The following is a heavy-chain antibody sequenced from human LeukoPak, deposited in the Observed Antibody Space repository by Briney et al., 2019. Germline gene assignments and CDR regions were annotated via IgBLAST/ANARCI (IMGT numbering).Heavy chain of an antibody. Sequence: PSETLSLTCTVSGGSISSSSYYWGWSRQPPGKGLEWIGSIYYSGSTYYNPSLKSRVTISVDTSKNQFSLKLSSVTAADTAVYYCARNASAAGMIYYYGMDVWGQGTTVTVSS. CDR1: GGSISSSSYY. CDR2: IYYSGST. V-gene: IGHV4-39*01. D-gene: IGHD6-13*01. CDR3: ARNASAAGMIYYYGMDV. J-gene: IGHJ6*02.